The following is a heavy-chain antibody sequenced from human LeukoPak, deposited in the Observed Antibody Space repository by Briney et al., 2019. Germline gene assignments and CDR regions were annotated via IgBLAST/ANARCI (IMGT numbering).Heavy chain of an antibody. CDR3: ARDSYLGYSNYGWFDP. Sequence: ASVKVSCKASGYTFTSYGISWVRQAPGQGLEWMGWISAYNGNTNYAQKLQGRATMTTDTSTSTAYMELRSLRSDDTAVYYCARDSYLGYSNYGWFDPWGQGTLVTVSS. CDR1: GYTFTSYG. V-gene: IGHV1-18*01. CDR2: ISAYNGNT. J-gene: IGHJ5*02. D-gene: IGHD4-11*01.